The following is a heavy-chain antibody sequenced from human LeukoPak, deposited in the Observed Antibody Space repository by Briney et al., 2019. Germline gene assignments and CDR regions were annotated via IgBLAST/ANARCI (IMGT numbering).Heavy chain of an antibody. CDR2: ISSDGHVE. Sequence: GGSLRLSCAASGFTFTSNEMYWIRQAPGKGLEWVSHISSDGHVETYVDSVRGRFTMSRDNAKNFLFLQMNGLRAEDTAVYYCAIDTLNGSFVIRLGYWGQGALVTVSS. V-gene: IGHV3-48*03. CDR3: AIDTLNGSFVIRLGY. J-gene: IGHJ4*02. D-gene: IGHD2-15*01. CDR1: GFTFTSNE.